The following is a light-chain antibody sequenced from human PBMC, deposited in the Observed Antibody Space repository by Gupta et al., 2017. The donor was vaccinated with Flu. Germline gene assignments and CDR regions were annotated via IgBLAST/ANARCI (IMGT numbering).Light chain of an antibody. CDR1: QRRGHIDGDTY. CDR3: KQGTHIWWT. CDR2: KDS. Sequence: DVVMTQSPLALPVILGQPASISCRSSQRRGHIDGDTYLNWFQQRPGQSPRRLIYKDSKRDYGVPDRFSGSGYGTDFTLKISSGEAEDVGVYYCKQGTHIWWTFGQGTXVEIK. V-gene: IGKV2-30*02. J-gene: IGKJ1*01.